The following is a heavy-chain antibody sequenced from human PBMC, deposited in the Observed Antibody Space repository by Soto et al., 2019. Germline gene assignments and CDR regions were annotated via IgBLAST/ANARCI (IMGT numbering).Heavy chain of an antibody. Sequence: PVGSLRLSCAASGCTFSSYAMSWVRHSPGKGLEWVSAISGSGGSTYYADSVKGRFTISRDNSKNTLYLQMNSLRAEDTAVYYCAKDPGGTTPWYPYYGMQGLGQGTTVTRSS. CDR3: AKDPGGTTPWYPYYGMQG. CDR1: GCTFSSYA. V-gene: IGHV3-23*01. J-gene: IGHJ6*01. CDR2: ISGSGGST. D-gene: IGHD2-15*01.